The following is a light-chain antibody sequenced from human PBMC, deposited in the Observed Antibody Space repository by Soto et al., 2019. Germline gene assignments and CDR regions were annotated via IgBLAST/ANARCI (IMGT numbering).Light chain of an antibody. V-gene: IGKV3-20*01. CDR2: DAS. CDR3: QQYGSSPIT. J-gene: IGKJ5*01. Sequence: EIVLTQSPDTLSLSPGDRFTLSCRASQSVSSGYLAWYQKKTGQAPRLLIYDASSRATGIPERLSGSGYGTDLTITISRMQTEDFEVYYCQQYGSSPITFGHGTRLEIK. CDR1: QSVSSGY.